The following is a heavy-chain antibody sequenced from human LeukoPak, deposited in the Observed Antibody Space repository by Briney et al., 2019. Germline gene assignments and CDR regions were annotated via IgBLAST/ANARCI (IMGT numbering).Heavy chain of an antibody. CDR2: ISSSSSTI. D-gene: IGHD3-16*01. CDR3: AKDSIMITFGGAFDY. V-gene: IGHV3-48*01. Sequence: GGSLRLSCAASGFTFSSYSMNWVRQAPGKGLEWVSYISSSSSTIYYADSVKGRFTISRDNSKNTLYLQMNSLRAEDTAVYYCAKDSIMITFGGAFDYWGQGTLVTVSS. CDR1: GFTFSSYS. J-gene: IGHJ4*02.